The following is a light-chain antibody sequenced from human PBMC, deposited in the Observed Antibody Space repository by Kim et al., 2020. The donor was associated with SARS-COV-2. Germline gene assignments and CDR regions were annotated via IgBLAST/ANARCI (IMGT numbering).Light chain of an antibody. V-gene: IGKV3-20*01. J-gene: IGKJ2*01. Sequence: EIVLTQSPGTLSLSPGERATLSCRASQSVTSSYLAWYQQKPGQTPRLLIYGPSSRATGVPDRFSGSESGTDFTLTISRLEPEDFAVYYCQQYGSSPVTFGQGPSWRS. CDR3: QQYGSSPVT. CDR2: GPS. CDR1: QSVTSSY.